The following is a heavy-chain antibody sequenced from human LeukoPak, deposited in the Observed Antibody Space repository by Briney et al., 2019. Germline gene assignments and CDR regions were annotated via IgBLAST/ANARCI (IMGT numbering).Heavy chain of an antibody. V-gene: IGHV4-38-2*02. Sequence: PSETLSLTCTVSGYSISSGYYWGWIRQPPGRGLEWIGSIYHSGSTYYNPSLKSRVTISVDTSKNQFSLKLSSVTAADTAVYYCARDYITMVRGVIRDPYYYYYMDVWGKGTTVTISS. CDR3: ARDYITMVRGVIRDPYYYYYMDV. CDR2: IYHSGST. J-gene: IGHJ6*03. D-gene: IGHD3-10*01. CDR1: GYSISSGYY.